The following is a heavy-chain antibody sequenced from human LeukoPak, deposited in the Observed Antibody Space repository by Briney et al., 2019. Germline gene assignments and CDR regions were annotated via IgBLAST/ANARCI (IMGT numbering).Heavy chain of an antibody. CDR2: IYYSGST. CDR1: GGSISSSSYY. V-gene: IGHV4-39*01. D-gene: IGHD3-22*01. CDR3: ARWRTGYYDSSGYYLLWDY. J-gene: IGHJ4*02. Sequence: SETLSLTCTVSGGSISSSSYYWGWIRQPPGKGLEWIGSIYYSGSTYYNPSLKSRVTISVDTSKNQFSLKLSSVTAADTAVYYCARWRTGYYDSSGYYLLWDYWGQGTLVTVSS.